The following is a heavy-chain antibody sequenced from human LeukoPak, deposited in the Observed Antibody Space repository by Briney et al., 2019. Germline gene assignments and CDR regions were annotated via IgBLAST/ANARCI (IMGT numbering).Heavy chain of an antibody. CDR1: GYTFNRYG. CDR2: ISGYNGNT. CDR3: ARDYGYGVTVMISDDY. J-gene: IGHJ4*02. D-gene: IGHD5-12*01. V-gene: IGHV1-18*01. Sequence: ASVKVSCKASGYTFNRYGITWVRQDHGQGLEWMGWISGYNGNTNYAQKLQGRVTMTTDTSTSTAYMELRSLRSDDTAMYYCARDYGYGVTVMISDDYWGQGTLVTVSS.